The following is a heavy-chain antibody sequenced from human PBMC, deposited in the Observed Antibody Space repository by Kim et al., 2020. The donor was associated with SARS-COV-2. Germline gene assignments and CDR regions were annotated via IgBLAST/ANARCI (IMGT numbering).Heavy chain of an antibody. CDR3: ARILWFGEYLYFDY. V-gene: IGHV4-59*01. D-gene: IGHD3-10*01. Sequence: NPSLKSRVTISVDTSKNQFSLKLSSVTAADTAVYYCARILWFGEYLYFDYWGQGTLVTVSS. J-gene: IGHJ4*02.